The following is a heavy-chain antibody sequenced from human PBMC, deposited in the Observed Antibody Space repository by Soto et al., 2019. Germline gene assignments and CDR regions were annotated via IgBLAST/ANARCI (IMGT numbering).Heavy chain of an antibody. V-gene: IGHV1-69*13. Sequence: ASVKVSCKASGGTFSSYAISWVRQAPGQGLEWMGGIIPIFGTANYAQKFQGRVTITADESTSTAYMELSSLRSEDTAVYYCARPTYYDILTGWGGYYGMDVWGQGTTVTDSS. D-gene: IGHD3-9*01. CDR1: GGTFSSYA. CDR2: IIPIFGTA. J-gene: IGHJ6*02. CDR3: ARPTYYDILTGWGGYYGMDV.